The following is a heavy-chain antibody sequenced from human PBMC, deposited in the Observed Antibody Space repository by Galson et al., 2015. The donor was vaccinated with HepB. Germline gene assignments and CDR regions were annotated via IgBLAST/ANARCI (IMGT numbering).Heavy chain of an antibody. V-gene: IGHV3-21*01. D-gene: IGHD3-22*01. Sequence: SLRLSCAASGFTFSSYSMNWVRQAPGRGLEWVSSISSSSSYIYYADSVKGRFTISRDNAKNSLYLQMNSLRAEDTAVYYCARAGYYDSSGYQSDYWGQGTLVTVSS. J-gene: IGHJ4*02. CDR3: ARAGYYDSSGYQSDY. CDR1: GFTFSSYS. CDR2: ISSSSSYI.